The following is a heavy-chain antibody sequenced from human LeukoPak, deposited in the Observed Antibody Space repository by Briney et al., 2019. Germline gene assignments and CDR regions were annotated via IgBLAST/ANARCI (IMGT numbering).Heavy chain of an antibody. CDR2: INASGSS. CDR3: ARDTFDWLHNFDY. V-gene: IGHV4-4*07. J-gene: IGHJ4*02. Sequence: SETLSLTCTVSGDSISSGYWSWIRQPAGKGLEWIGRINASGSSRYNPSLKSRVTMSVDTSKNQFSLKLSSVTAADTAVYYCARDTFDWLHNFDYWGQGTLVTVSS. D-gene: IGHD3-9*01. CDR1: GDSISSGY.